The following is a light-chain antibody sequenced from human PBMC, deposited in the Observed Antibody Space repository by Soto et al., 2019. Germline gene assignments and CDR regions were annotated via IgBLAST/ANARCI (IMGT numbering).Light chain of an antibody. Sequence: DIQMTQSPSTLSASVGDRVTITCRASQSISSWLAWYQQKPGKAPKLLIYYASCLETGVPSRFSGSGSGTKFTTTNSSLQADDYVAVYCQQYNSNSPLTFGQGTKVEIK. V-gene: IGKV1-5*01. CDR3: QQYNSNSPLT. J-gene: IGKJ1*01. CDR1: QSISSW. CDR2: YAS.